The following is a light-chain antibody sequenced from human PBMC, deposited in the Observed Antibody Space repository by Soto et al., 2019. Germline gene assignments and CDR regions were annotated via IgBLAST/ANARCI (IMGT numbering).Light chain of an antibody. V-gene: IGKV1-39*01. J-gene: IGKJ1*01. Sequence: DIQMTQSPSSLSASVGDRVTITCRASQSISSYLNWYQQKPGKAPKLLIYAASSLQSGVPSRFSGSGSGTDFTLTISSLQSEDFATYYCQQYYSYPWTFGQGTKVDIK. CDR3: QQYYSYPWT. CDR2: AAS. CDR1: QSISSY.